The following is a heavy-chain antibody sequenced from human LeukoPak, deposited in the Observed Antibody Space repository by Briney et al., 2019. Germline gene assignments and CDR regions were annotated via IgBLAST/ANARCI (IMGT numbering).Heavy chain of an antibody. CDR2: IDPNSGGT. Sequence: ASVKVSCKASGYTFTSYDINWVRQATGQGLEWMGWIDPNSGGTNYAQKFQGRVTMTRDTSISTAYMELSSLRSEDTAVYYCARSPTDRAYYDFWSGYFREEKYYYYYYMDVWGKGTTVTVSS. CDR1: GYTFTSYD. V-gene: IGHV1-2*02. CDR3: ARSPTDRAYYDFWSGYFREEKYYYYYYMDV. D-gene: IGHD3-3*01. J-gene: IGHJ6*03.